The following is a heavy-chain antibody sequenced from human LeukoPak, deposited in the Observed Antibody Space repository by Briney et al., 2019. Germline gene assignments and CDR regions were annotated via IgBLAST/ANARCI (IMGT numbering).Heavy chain of an antibody. CDR2: INSDGGAT. CDR1: GFTFSSYW. J-gene: IGHJ4*02. Sequence: GGSLRLSCAASGFTFSSYWMHWVRQAPGKGLVWVTRINSDGGATSYADYVQGRFTISRDNAKNTLYLQMNSLRAEDTAVYYCARDGSLPDYWGQGTLVTVSS. V-gene: IGHV3-74*01. CDR3: ARDGSLPDY.